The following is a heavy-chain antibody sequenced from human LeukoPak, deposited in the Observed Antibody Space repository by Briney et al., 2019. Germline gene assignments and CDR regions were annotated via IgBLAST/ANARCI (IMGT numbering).Heavy chain of an antibody. CDR2: IYYSGST. D-gene: IGHD3-3*01. CDR1: GGSISSYY. J-gene: IGHJ4*02. V-gene: IGHV4-59*01. CDR3: ARENRLERDYDFWSGYYYYYFDY. Sequence: PSETLSLTCTVSGGSISSYYWGWIRQPPGKGLEWIGYIYYSGSTNYNPSLKSRVTISVDTSKNQFSLKLSSVTAADTAVYYCARENRLERDYDFWSGYYYYYFDYWGQGTLVTVSS.